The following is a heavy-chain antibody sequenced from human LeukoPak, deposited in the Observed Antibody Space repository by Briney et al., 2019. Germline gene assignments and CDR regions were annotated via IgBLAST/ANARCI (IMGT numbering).Heavy chain of an antibody. CDR2: IYSSGST. D-gene: IGHD6-19*01. CDR1: GGSISSYY. CDR3: ARDLLSTAGYFDY. V-gene: IGHV4-59*01. J-gene: IGHJ4*02. Sequence: SETLSLTCTVPGGSISSYYWSWIRQPPGKGLEWIGYIYSSGSTNYNPSLKSRVTISVDTSKNQFSLNLSSVTAADTAVYYCARDLLSTAGYFDYWGQGTLVTVSS.